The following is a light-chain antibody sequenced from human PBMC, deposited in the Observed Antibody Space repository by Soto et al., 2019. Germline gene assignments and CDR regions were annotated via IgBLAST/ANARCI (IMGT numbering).Light chain of an antibody. CDR2: EAS. Sequence: DIQMTQSPSTLSASVGDRVTITCRASQSISNWLAWYQQKPGKAPKVLIYEASNLKSGVPSRFSGSGSGTEFTLTISSLQHDDFATYYCQQYNFHSPYTFGQGTKVDVK. CDR3: QQYNFHSPYT. V-gene: IGKV1-5*03. J-gene: IGKJ2*01. CDR1: QSISNW.